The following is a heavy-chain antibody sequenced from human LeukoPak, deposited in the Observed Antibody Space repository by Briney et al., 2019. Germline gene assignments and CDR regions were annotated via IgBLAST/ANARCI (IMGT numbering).Heavy chain of an antibody. CDR1: GVHISSYF. CDR2: IYTRWST. CDR3: ARDTVYCSSPSCSPHAGFDP. Sequence: SEALSVIFTVFGVHISSYFWRWIRQPAGKGPEWIGRIYTRWSTNYNPSLKSRVTMSVDTSKNQFSLKLSSVTAADTAVYYCARDTVYCSSPSCSPHAGFDPWGQGTLVTVSS. D-gene: IGHD2-2*01. J-gene: IGHJ5*02. V-gene: IGHV4-4*07.